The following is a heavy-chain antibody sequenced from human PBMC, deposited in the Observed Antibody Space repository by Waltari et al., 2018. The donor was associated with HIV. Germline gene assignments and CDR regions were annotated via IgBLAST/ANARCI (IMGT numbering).Heavy chain of an antibody. CDR1: GYSFTNYW. Sequence: EVQLVQSRAEVKKPGESLKISCMASGYSFTNYWIGWVRQTPGKGLEWVGIIYPGDSDTRYSPSFQGQVTISSDKSINTAFLQWSSLKASDTAMYYCARRKSGVMTTASPVDYWGQGNLVTVSS. D-gene: IGHD3-16*01. CDR3: ARRKSGVMTTASPVDY. CDR2: IYPGDSDT. J-gene: IGHJ4*02. V-gene: IGHV5-51*03.